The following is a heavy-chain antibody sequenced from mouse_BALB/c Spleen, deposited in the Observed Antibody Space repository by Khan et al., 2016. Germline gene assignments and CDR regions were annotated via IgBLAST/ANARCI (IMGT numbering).Heavy chain of an antibody. Sequence: QVQLQQSGAELVRPGTSVKVSCKASGYAFTNYLIEWVKQRPGQDLEWIGVINPGSGGTNYNEKFKGKATLTADKSSSTAYMQLSSLTSDDSAVYYDARYEGYYDAMDYWGQGTSVTVSS. V-gene: IGHV1-54*01. CDR1: GYAFTNYL. J-gene: IGHJ4*01. D-gene: IGHD2-3*01. CDR3: ARYEGYYDAMDY. CDR2: INPGSGGT.